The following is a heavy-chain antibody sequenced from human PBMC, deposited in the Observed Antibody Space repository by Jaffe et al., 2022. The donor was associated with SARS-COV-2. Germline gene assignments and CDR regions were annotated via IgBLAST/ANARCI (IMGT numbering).Heavy chain of an antibody. CDR2: IDKSTSTI. CDR3: ARDRFNYGDFWDFDL. D-gene: IGHD4-17*01. J-gene: IGHJ2*01. V-gene: IGHV3-48*01. Sequence: EVQLVESGGGLVQPGGSLRLSCAASGFTFSTYALNWVRKAPGKGLEWVSYIDKSTSTIYYADSVKGRFTISRDNAKNSLYLEMNSLTAEDTAVYYCARDRFNYGDFWDFDLWGRGTLVTVSS. CDR1: GFTFSTYA.